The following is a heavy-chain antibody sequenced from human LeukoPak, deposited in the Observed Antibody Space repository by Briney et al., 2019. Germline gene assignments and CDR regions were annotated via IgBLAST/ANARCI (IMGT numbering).Heavy chain of an antibody. CDR3: AKHPACSGGSCDGGYFDY. D-gene: IGHD2-15*01. CDR2: FSHNGFST. J-gene: IGHJ4*02. CDR1: GFTFSSYA. V-gene: IGHV3-23*01. Sequence: GGSLRLSCAASGFTFSSYAMSWVRQAPGEGLEWVSTFSHNGFSTYYADSVKGRFTLSRDNSKNTLYLQMSSLRAEDTAVYYCAKHPACSGGSCDGGYFDYWGQGTLVTVSS.